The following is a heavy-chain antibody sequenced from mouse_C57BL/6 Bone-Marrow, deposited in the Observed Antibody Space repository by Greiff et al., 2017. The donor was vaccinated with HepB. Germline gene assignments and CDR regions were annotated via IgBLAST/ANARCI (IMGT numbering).Heavy chain of an antibody. V-gene: IGHV14-4*01. Sequence: VQLQQSGADLVRPGASVKLSCTASGFNIKDDYMHWVKQRPEQGLEWIGWIDPENGDTEYASKFQGKATITADTSSNTAYLQLSSLTSEDTAVYYCTTGSDYDWFAYWGQGTLVTVSA. CDR3: TTGSDYDWFAY. CDR1: GFNIKDDY. CDR2: IDPENGDT. J-gene: IGHJ3*01. D-gene: IGHD2-4*01.